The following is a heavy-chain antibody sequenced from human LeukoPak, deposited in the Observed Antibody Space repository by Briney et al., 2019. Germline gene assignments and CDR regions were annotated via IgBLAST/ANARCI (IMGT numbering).Heavy chain of an antibody. J-gene: IGHJ5*02. CDR1: GYTFTSYY. D-gene: IGHD3-22*01. V-gene: IGHV1-46*01. CDR3: ARGAPQSFTYYYDSSGYLLS. CDR2: INPSGGST. Sequence: ASVKVSCKASGYTFTSYYMHWVRQAPGQGLEWMGIINPSGGSTSYAQKFQGRVTMTRDMSTSTVYMELSSLRSEDTAVYYCARGAPQSFTYYYDSSGYLLSWGQGTLATVSS.